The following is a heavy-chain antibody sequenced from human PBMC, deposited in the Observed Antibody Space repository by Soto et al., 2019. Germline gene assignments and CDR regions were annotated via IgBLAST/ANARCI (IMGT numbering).Heavy chain of an antibody. CDR2: IFWDDDK. CDR3: LHSRRPGHQSGGNYYFWDT. Sequence: SGPTLVNPTQTLTLTCTFSGFSLSTSGLGVGWIRQSPGKALEWLALIFWDDDKRHSPSLKSRVTITKDTSRNPVALTMANMVPVDTATYSSLHSRRPGHQSGGNYYFWDTWGPGTLVTVSS. J-gene: IGHJ5*02. CDR1: GFSLSTSGLG. D-gene: IGHD3-3*01. V-gene: IGHV2-5*02.